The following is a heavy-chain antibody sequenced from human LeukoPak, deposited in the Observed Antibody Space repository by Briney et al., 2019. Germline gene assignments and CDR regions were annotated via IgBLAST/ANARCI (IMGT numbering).Heavy chain of an antibody. Sequence: AGGSLRFSCVASGFTFTTYWMHWVRQAPGKGLVWVSRINGDGSNSNYADSVKGRFTISRDNARNTLYLQMNGLRAEDTALYYCARTSPTSHFDFWGQGTLVTVSS. V-gene: IGHV3-74*01. CDR2: INGDGSNS. D-gene: IGHD3-16*01. CDR1: GFTFTTYW. J-gene: IGHJ4*02. CDR3: ARTSPTSHFDF.